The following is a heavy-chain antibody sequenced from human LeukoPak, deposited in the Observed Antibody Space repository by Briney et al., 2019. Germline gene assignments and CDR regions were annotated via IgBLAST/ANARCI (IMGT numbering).Heavy chain of an antibody. D-gene: IGHD2-2*01. CDR3: ARDRGVVPAAIYYYYYYGMDV. Sequence: PGGSLRLSCAASGFTFSDYYMSWIRHAPGKGLEWVSYISSSGSTIFYADSVKGRFTISRDNAKNSLYLQMNSLRAEDTAVYYCARDRGVVPAAIYYYYYYGMDVWGQGTTVTVSS. J-gene: IGHJ6*02. CDR2: ISSSGSTI. V-gene: IGHV3-11*04. CDR1: GFTFSDYY.